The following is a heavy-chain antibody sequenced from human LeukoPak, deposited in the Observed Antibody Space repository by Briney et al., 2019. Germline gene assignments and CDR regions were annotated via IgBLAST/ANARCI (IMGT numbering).Heavy chain of an antibody. J-gene: IGHJ3*02. V-gene: IGHV3-23*01. CDR3: AKELKIAAAGTVAFDI. D-gene: IGHD6-13*01. CDR2: ISGSGGST. Sequence: GGSLRLSCVASGFTFSDYYMSWIRQAPGKGLEWVSAISGSGGSTYYADSVKGRFTISRDNSKNTLYLQMNSLRAEDTAVYYCAKELKIAAAGTVAFDIWGQGTMVTVSS. CDR1: GFTFSDYY.